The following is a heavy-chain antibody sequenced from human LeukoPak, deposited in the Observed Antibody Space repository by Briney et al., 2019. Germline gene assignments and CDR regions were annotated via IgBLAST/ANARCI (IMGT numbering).Heavy chain of an antibody. J-gene: IGHJ6*04. CDR3: AKGSVRGVTPYYYYGMDV. CDR2: INAGNGNT. V-gene: IGHV1-3*01. CDR1: GYTFTSYA. Sequence: ASVKVSCKASGYTFTSYAMRWVRQAPGQRLEWMGWINAGNGNTKYSQKFQGRVTITRDTSASTAYMELSSLRSEDTAVYYCAKGSVRGVTPYYYYGMDVWGKGTTVTVSS. D-gene: IGHD3-10*01.